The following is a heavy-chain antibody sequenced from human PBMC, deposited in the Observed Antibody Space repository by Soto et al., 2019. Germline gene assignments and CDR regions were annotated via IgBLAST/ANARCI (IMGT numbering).Heavy chain of an antibody. CDR3: ARANFSSGYSSGLYFFDY. Sequence: SLSLSCAGSRFIFSRCGRQWVRQAPGKGVEWVAYLSYDGANKFYADSVKGRFTISRDNSKNTLHLQMSTLTAEDTAVYYCARANFSSGYSSGLYFFDYWGQGTLVTVYS. CDR1: RFIFSRCG. CDR2: LSYDGANK. D-gene: IGHD6-19*01. J-gene: IGHJ4*02. V-gene: IGHV3-30*15.